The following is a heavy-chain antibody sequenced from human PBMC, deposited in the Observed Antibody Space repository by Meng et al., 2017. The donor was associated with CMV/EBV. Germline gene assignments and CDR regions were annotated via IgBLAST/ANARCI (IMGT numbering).Heavy chain of an antibody. Sequence: GGSLRLSCAASGFTFDDYAMHWVRQAPGKGLEWVSGISWNSGSIGYADSVKGRFTISRDNAKNSLYLQMNSLRAEDTALYYCAKGPFGVVTSLYFDYWGQGTPVTVSS. D-gene: IGHD3-3*01. V-gene: IGHV3-9*01. CDR3: AKGPFGVVTSLYFDY. J-gene: IGHJ4*02. CDR1: GFTFDDYA. CDR2: ISWNSGSI.